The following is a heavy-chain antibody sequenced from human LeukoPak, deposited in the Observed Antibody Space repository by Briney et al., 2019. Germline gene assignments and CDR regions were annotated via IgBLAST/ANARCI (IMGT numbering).Heavy chain of an antibody. CDR3: VRDFRSADY. CDR2: ICPDGTVT. J-gene: IGHJ4*02. Sequence: WVSRICPDGTVTNYAVSVKARFIISRDNARNTVYLQMNSLRVEDTAVYYCVRDFRSADYWGQGTLVTVSS. V-gene: IGHV3-74*01.